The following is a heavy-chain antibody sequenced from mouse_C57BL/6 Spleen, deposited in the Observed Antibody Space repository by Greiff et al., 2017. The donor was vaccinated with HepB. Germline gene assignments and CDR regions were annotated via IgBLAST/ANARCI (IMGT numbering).Heavy chain of an antibody. J-gene: IGHJ2*01. D-gene: IGHD2-3*01. CDR1: GYTFTDYN. V-gene: IGHV1-22*01. Sequence: EVQGVESGPELVKPGASVKMSCKASGYTFTDYNMHWVKQSHGKSLEWIGYINPNNGGTSYNQKFKGKATLTVNKSSSTAYMELRSLTSEDSAVYYCAIERIYDGYYGYWGQGTTLTVSS. CDR2: INPNNGGT. CDR3: AIERIYDGYYGY.